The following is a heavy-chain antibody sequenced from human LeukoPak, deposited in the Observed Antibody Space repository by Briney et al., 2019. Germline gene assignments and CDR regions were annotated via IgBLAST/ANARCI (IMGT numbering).Heavy chain of an antibody. D-gene: IGHD6-13*01. CDR3: ARGPPYSSSWYIY. J-gene: IGHJ4*02. CDR1: SGSFSGYY. V-gene: IGHV4-34*01. CDR2: INHSGST. Sequence: SETLSLTCAVYSGSFSGYYWSWIRQPPGKGLEWIGEINHSGSTNYNPSLKSRVTISVDTSKNQFSLKLSSVTAADTAVYYCARGPPYSSSWYIYWGQGTLVTVSS.